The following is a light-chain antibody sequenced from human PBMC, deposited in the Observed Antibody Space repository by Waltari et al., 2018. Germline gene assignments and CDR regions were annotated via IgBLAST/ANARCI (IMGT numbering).Light chain of an antibody. CDR2: LEGSGTY. J-gene: IGLJ2*01. Sequence: QPVLTQSSSASASLGSSVKLTCALSIGHRTNIIAWHQQQPGKAPRFLMQLEGSGTYQKGSGVPDRVSGSSSGADRYLTISNLQSEDEADYYCETWVSHTHAFGGGTKLTVL. CDR3: ETWVSHTHA. CDR1: IGHRTNI. V-gene: IGLV4-60*03.